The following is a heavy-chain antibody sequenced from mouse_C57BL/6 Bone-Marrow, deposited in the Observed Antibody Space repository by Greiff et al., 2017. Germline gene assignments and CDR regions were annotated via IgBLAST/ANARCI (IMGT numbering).Heavy chain of an antibody. V-gene: IGHV1-81*01. J-gene: IGHJ4*01. CDR2: IYPRSGNT. D-gene: IGHD1-1*01. CDR3: ARWDGSSYGYYAMDY. Sequence: QVQLQQSGAELARPGASVKLSCKASGYTFTSYGISWVKQRTGQGLEWIGEIYPRSGNTYYNEKFKGKATLTADKSSSTAYMELRSLTSEDSAVYFCARWDGSSYGYYAMDYWGQGTSVTVSS. CDR1: GYTFTSYG.